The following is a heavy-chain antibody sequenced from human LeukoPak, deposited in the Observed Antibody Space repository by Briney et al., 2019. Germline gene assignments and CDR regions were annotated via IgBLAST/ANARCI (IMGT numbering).Heavy chain of an antibody. CDR3: AREYSSSWYSTIFDY. CDR1: GSTFSSYW. D-gene: IGHD6-13*01. V-gene: IGHV3-7*01. J-gene: IGHJ4*02. Sequence: PGGSLRLSCAASGSTFSSYWMSWVRQAPGKGLEWVANIKQDGSEKYYVDSVKGRFTISRDNARNSLYLQMNSLRAEDTAVYYCAREYSSSWYSTIFDYWGQGTLVTVSS. CDR2: IKQDGSEK.